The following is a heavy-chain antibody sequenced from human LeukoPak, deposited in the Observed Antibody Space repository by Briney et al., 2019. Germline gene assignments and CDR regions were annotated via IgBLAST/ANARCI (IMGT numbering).Heavy chain of an antibody. J-gene: IGHJ5*02. Sequence: SETLSLTCTVSGGSINSRSYYWGWIRQPPGKGLEWIGSIYYSGSTYYNPSLRSRVTISVDTSKNQFSLKLSSVTAGDTAVYYCASRYSWSYYWLDPWGQGALVTVSS. CDR3: ASRYSWSYYWLDP. V-gene: IGHV4-39*01. D-gene: IGHD1-26*01. CDR2: IYYSGST. CDR1: GGSINSRSYY.